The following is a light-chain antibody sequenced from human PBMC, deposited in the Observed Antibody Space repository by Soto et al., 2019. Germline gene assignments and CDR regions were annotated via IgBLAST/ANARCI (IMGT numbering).Light chain of an antibody. J-gene: IGLJ3*02. V-gene: IGLV1-40*01. CDR1: SSDVGACYD. Sequence: QSVLTQPPSVSGAPGQRVTISCTGSSSDVGACYDVHWYQQLPGTAPKLLIYGNINRPSGVPDRFSGSKSGTSASLAITGLQADDEADYYCQSYATGLGGSWVFGGGTQLTVL. CDR2: GNI. CDR3: QSYATGLGGSWV.